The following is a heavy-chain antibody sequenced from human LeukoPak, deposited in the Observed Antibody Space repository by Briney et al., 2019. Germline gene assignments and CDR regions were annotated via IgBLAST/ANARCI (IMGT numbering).Heavy chain of an antibody. CDR3: ARDHYDSSGYYLDAFDI. Sequence: GGSLRLSCAASGFTFSSYAMSWVRQAPGKGLEWVSYISSSSSTIYYADSVKGRFTISRDNAKNSLYLQMNSLRAEDTAVYYCARDHYDSSGYYLDAFDIWGQGTMVTVSS. CDR1: GFTFSSYA. CDR2: ISSSSSTI. J-gene: IGHJ3*02. D-gene: IGHD3-22*01. V-gene: IGHV3-48*01.